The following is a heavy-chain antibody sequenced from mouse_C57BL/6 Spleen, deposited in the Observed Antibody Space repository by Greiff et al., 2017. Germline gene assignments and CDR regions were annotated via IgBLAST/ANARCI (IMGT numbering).Heavy chain of an antibody. Sequence: EVKLQESGPGLVKPSQSLSLTCSVTGYSITSGYYWNWIRQFPGNKLEWMGYISYDGSNNYNPSLKNRISITRDTSKNQFFLKLNSVTTEDTATYYCARDPYSNYDYWGQGTTLTVSS. D-gene: IGHD2-5*01. CDR2: ISYDGSN. J-gene: IGHJ2*01. CDR1: GYSITSGYY. V-gene: IGHV3-6*01. CDR3: ARDPYSNYDY.